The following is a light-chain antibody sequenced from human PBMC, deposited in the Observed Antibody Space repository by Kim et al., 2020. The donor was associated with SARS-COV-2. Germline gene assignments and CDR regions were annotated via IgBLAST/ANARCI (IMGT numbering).Light chain of an antibody. CDR2: KAS. V-gene: IGKV1-5*03. CDR1: QSGRSG. Sequence: YAYVGDRVTITGRASQSGRSGLAWYQQKPGKAPKLLIYKASSLESGVPSMFSGSGSGTEFTLTISSLQPDDFATYYCQHYNSFSYTFGQGTKLE. J-gene: IGKJ2*01. CDR3: QHYNSFSYT.